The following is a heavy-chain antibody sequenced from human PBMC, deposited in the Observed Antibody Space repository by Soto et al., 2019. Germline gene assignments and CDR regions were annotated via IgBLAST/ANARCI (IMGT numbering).Heavy chain of an antibody. V-gene: IGHV1-69*01. CDR1: GGTFSSYA. Sequence: QVQLVQSGAEVKKPGSSVKFSCKASGGTFSSYAISWVRQAPGQGLEWMGGIIPIFGTANYAQKFQGMVTITADESTCTAYMELSSLRSEDTAVYYCAVTSVLRVLGRKNYYYYGMDVWGEGTTVTVSS. CDR2: IIPIFGTA. J-gene: IGHJ6*04. CDR3: AVTSVLRVLGRKNYYYYGMDV. D-gene: IGHD3-3*01.